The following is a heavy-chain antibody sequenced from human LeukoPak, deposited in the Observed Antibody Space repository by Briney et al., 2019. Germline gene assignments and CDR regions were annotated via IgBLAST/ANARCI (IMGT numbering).Heavy chain of an antibody. CDR2: IYTSGST. CDR1: GGSISSYY. CDR3: AREGTSGGLNWLDP. J-gene: IGHJ5*02. Sequence: TSETLSLTCTVSGGSISSYYWSWIRQPAGKGLEWIGRIYTSGSTNYNPSLKSRVTMSVDTSKNQFSLRLSSVNAADTAVYFCAREGTSGGLNWLDPWGQGILVTVSS. V-gene: IGHV4-4*07. D-gene: IGHD3-10*01.